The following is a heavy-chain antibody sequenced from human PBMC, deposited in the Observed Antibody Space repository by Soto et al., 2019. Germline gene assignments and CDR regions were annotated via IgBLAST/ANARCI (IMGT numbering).Heavy chain of an antibody. Sequence: SETLSLTCAVYGGSFSGYYWSWIYQPPGKGLEWIGEINHSGSTNYNPSLKSRVTISVDTSKNQFSLKLSSVTAADTAVYYCARRRRGYSYGYGVPNAFDIWGQGTMVTVS. J-gene: IGHJ3*02. CDR2: INHSGST. D-gene: IGHD5-18*01. CDR1: GGSFSGYY. CDR3: ARRRRGYSYGYGVPNAFDI. V-gene: IGHV4-34*01.